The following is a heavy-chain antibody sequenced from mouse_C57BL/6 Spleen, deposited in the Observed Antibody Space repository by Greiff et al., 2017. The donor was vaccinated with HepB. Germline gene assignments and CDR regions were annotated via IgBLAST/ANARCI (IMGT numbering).Heavy chain of an antibody. Sequence: QVQLQQSGAELVKPGASVKLSCKASGYTFTSYWMQWVKQRPGQGLEWIGEIDPSDSYTNYNQKFKGKATLTVDTSSSTAYMQLSSLTSEDSAVYYCASLGLYYGSSYGYWGQGTTLTVSS. V-gene: IGHV1-50*01. CDR3: ASLGLYYGSSYGY. CDR1: GYTFTSYW. CDR2: IDPSDSYT. D-gene: IGHD1-1*01. J-gene: IGHJ2*01.